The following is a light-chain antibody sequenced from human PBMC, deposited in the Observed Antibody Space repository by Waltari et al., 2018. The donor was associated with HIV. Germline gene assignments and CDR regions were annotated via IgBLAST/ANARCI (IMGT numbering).Light chain of an antibody. Sequence: QSALTQPPSASGSPGQSVTISCTGTSSDVGAYNYVSWFQQHPGKAPKLMIYDVTKRPSGGPDRFSGSKSGNTASLTVSGLQAEDEADYYCASQAGSKDVFGGGTRLTVL. CDR1: SSDVGAYNY. CDR2: DVT. J-gene: IGLJ2*01. V-gene: IGLV2-8*01. CDR3: ASQAGSKDV.